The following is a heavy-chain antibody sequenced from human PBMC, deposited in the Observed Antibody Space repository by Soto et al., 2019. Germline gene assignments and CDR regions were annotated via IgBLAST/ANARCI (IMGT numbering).Heavy chain of an antibody. CDR1: GFTVSSYW. V-gene: IGHV3-7*03. Sequence: XGSLGLSCAASGFTVSSYWMSWVRQAPGKGLEWVANIKQDGSEKYYVDSVKGRFTISRDNAKNSLYLQMNSLRAEDTAVYYCARDRGGDIVVVPAAKYYYYGMDVWGQGTTVTVSS. D-gene: IGHD2-2*01. CDR3: ARDRGGDIVVVPAAKYYYYGMDV. CDR2: IKQDGSEK. J-gene: IGHJ6*02.